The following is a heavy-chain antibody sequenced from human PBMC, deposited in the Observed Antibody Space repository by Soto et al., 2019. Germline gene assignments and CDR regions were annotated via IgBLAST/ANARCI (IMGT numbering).Heavy chain of an antibody. CDR1: GGSVSTYY. CDR2: TSYSGNT. V-gene: IGHV4-59*02. CDR3: ARDGVGPFDY. J-gene: IGHJ4*02. Sequence: QVQLQESGPGLLKPSEPLSLTCTISGGSVSTYYWSWIRQPPGKELEWIGLTSYSGNTNYNHSLKSRVAMAVDTAKNQFSLALRSVTAADTAVYYCARDGVGPFDYWGQGTLVTVSS. D-gene: IGHD3-3*01.